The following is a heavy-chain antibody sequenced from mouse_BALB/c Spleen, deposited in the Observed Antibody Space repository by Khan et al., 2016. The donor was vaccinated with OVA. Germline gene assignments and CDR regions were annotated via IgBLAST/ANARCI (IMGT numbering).Heavy chain of an antibody. CDR2: INPSNGYT. V-gene: IGHV1-4*01. Sequence: QIQLVQSGAELARPGASVKMSCKASGYTFTNYTIHWIKERPGQGLEWIGNINPSNGYTNYNQKFKDKATLTTDKSSTTAYLQLSSLTSDDSADTTSDRDAAYHYYAGWLAYWGQGTLVTVSA. D-gene: IGHD1-2*01. CDR3: DRDAAYHYYAGWLAY. J-gene: IGHJ3*01. CDR1: GYTFTNYT.